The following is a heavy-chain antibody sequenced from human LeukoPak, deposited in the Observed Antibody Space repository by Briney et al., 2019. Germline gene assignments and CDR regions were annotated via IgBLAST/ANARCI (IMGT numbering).Heavy chain of an antibody. J-gene: IGHJ5*02. CDR2: ISAYNGNT. Sequence: ASVKVSFKASGYTFTIYGISWVRQAPGQGGEWMGWISAYNGNTNYAQKLQGRVAMTTDTSTSTAYMELRSLRSDDTAVYYCARDLGGKFDPWGQGTLVTVSS. V-gene: IGHV1-18*01. CDR1: GYTFTIYG. D-gene: IGHD3-16*01. CDR3: ARDLGGKFDP.